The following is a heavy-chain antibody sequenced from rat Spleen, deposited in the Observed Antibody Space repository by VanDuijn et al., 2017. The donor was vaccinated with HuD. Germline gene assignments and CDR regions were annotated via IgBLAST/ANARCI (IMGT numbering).Heavy chain of an antibody. CDR1: GFSLTSNG. CDR2: ISSGGST. V-gene: IGHV2S12*01. Sequence: QVQLMESGPGLVQPSQTLSLTCTVSGFSLTSNGVSWVRQPPGKGLEWIAAISSGGSTYYNSALKSRLSISRDTSKSQVFLKMNSLQTEDTAIYFCTRGTFYGGPNWFAYWGQGTLVTVSS. CDR3: TRGTFYGGPNWFAY. D-gene: IGHD1-11*01. J-gene: IGHJ3*01.